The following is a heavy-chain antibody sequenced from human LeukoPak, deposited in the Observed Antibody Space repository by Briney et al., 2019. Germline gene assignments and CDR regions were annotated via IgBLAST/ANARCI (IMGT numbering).Heavy chain of an antibody. J-gene: IGHJ4*02. CDR2: IYYSGTT. V-gene: IGHV4-59*01. CDR3: ARMTPYSSGCYFDY. D-gene: IGHD6-19*01. CDR1: GGSISGYY. Sequence: SETLSLTCTVTGGSISGYYWSWIRQPPGKGLEWIGFIYYSGTTNYNPSLKSRVTVSVDTSKNPFSLMLSSVTAADTAVYYCARMTPYSSGCYFDYWGQGTLVTVSS.